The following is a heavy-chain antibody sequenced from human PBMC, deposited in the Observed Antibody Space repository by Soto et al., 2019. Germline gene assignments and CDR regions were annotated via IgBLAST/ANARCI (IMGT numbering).Heavy chain of an antibody. CDR1: GYTFTSYA. Sequence: ASGKVSCKASGYTFTSYAMNWVRQAPGQRLEWMGWINAGNGNTKYSQKFQGRVTITRDTSASTAYMELSSLRSEDTAVYYCARDPGYRYGNTWGEVTSFTVSS. CDR2: INAGNGNT. J-gene: IGHJ5*02. V-gene: IGHV1-3*01. D-gene: IGHD5-18*01. CDR3: ARDPGYRYGNT.